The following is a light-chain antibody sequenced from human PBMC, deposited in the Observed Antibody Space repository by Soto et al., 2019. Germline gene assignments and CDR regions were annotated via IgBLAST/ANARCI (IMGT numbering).Light chain of an antibody. Sequence: DIVLTQSPATLSLSPGERATLSCGASQSVSSSYLAWYQQKPGQAPRLLIYDASNRATGIPARFSGSGSGTDFTLTISSLEPEDFAVYYCQQRSNWRVTFGGGTKVDIK. J-gene: IGKJ4*01. V-gene: IGKV3-11*01. CDR1: QSVSSSY. CDR3: QQRSNWRVT. CDR2: DAS.